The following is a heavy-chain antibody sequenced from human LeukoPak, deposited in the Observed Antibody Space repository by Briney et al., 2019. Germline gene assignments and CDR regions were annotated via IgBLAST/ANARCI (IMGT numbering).Heavy chain of an antibody. Sequence: GGSLRLSCAASGFTFSSYGMHWVRQAPGKGLEWVAVISYDGSNKYYADSVKGRFTISRDNSKNTLYLQMNSLRAEDTAVYYCAKDRGGYSFDYWGQGTLVTVSS. CDR2: ISYDGSNK. CDR3: AKDRGGYSFDY. J-gene: IGHJ4*02. CDR1: GFTFSSYG. V-gene: IGHV3-30*18. D-gene: IGHD3-22*01.